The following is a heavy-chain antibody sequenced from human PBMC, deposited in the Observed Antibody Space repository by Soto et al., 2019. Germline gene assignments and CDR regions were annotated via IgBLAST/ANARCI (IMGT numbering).Heavy chain of an antibody. CDR3: ARKLRYFDWSFDY. CDR1: GYTFTSYA. Sequence: GASVKVSCKASGYTFTSYAMHWVRQAPGQRLEWMGWINAGNGNTKYSQKFQGRVTITRDTSASTAYMELSSLRSEDTAVYYCARKLRYFDWSFDYWGQGTLVTVSS. J-gene: IGHJ4*02. D-gene: IGHD3-9*01. V-gene: IGHV1-3*01. CDR2: INAGNGNT.